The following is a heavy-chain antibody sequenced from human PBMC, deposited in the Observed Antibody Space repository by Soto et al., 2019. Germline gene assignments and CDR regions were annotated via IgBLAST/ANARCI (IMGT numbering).Heavy chain of an antibody. Sequence: SETLSLTCTVSGGSISSYYWSWIRQPPGKGLEWIGYIYYSGSTNYNPSLKSRVTISVDTSKNQFSLKLSSVTAADTAVYYCARVRGYYDSSGYYSGNYFDYWGQGTLVTVSS. CDR2: IYYSGST. J-gene: IGHJ4*02. V-gene: IGHV4-59*01. D-gene: IGHD3-22*01. CDR3: ARVRGYYDSSGYYSGNYFDY. CDR1: GGSISSYY.